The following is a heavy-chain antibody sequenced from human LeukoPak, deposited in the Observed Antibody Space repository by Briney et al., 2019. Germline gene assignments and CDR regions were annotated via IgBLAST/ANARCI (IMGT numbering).Heavy chain of an antibody. CDR3: ARQGDPDYYDILTGYYYWFDP. D-gene: IGHD3-9*01. CDR1: GGSIGRSSYY. Sequence: SETLSLTCTVSGGSIGRSSYYWGWIRQPPVKGLEWIGYIFYSGSTNYNPSLKSRVTISVDTSKNQFSLKLSSVTAADTAVYYCARQGDPDYYDILTGYYYWFDPWGQGTLVTVSS. CDR2: IFYSGST. V-gene: IGHV4-61*05. J-gene: IGHJ5*02.